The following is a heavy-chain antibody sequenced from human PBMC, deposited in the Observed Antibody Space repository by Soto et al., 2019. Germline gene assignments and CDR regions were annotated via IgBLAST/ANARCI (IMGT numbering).Heavy chain of an antibody. CDR3: ARDIPPVDY. J-gene: IGHJ4*02. V-gene: IGHV1-18*01. CDR2: ISAYNGNT. CDR1: GYTFSSYH. Sequence: QIQLVPSGAEVKKPGASVKVSCKASGYTFSSYHITWVRQAPGQGLEWMGWISAYNGNTNYAQNLQGRGTMTTDPSTSTSYMELRSLRSDDTAVYSCARDIPPVDYWGQGTLVTVSS.